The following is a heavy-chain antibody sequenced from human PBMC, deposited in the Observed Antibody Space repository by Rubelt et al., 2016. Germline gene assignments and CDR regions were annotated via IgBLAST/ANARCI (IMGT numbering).Heavy chain of an antibody. D-gene: IGHD3/OR15-3a*01. CDR1: GGSISSSSYY. CDR2: IYYSGST. Sequence: QLQLQESGPGLVKPSETLSLTCTVSGGSISSSSYYWGWIRQPPGKGLEWIGSIYYSGSTYYNPSLKSSVTISVDTSKNRFSLKLSSVTAADTAVYYGARLKAGLVYFDYWGQGTLVTVSS. V-gene: IGHV4-39*01. J-gene: IGHJ4*02. CDR3: ARLKAGLVYFDY.